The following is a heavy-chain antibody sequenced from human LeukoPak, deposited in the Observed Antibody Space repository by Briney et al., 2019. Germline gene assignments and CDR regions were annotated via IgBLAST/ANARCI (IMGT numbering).Heavy chain of an antibody. CDR2: IKQDGSEK. D-gene: IGHD2-15*01. J-gene: IGHJ6*03. Sequence: PGGSLRLSCAASGFTFSSYWMSWVRQAPGKGLEWVANIKQDGSEKYYVDSVKGRFTISRDNAKNSLYLKMNSLRAEDTAVYYCARGRDCSGGSCYDYYYYYYMDVWGKGTTVTVSS. CDR1: GFTFSSYW. CDR3: ARGRDCSGGSCYDYYYYYYMDV. V-gene: IGHV3-7*01.